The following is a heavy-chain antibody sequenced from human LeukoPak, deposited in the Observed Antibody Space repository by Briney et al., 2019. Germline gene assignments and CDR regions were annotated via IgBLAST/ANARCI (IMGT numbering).Heavy chain of an antibody. CDR3: ARGFSSTSWENDY. D-gene: IGHD2-2*01. Sequence: SETLSLTCAVYGGSFSGYYWSWIRQPPGKGLEWIGEINHSGSTNYNPSLKSRVTMSVDTSKNQFSLKLSSVTAADTAVYYCARGFSSTSWENDYWGQGTLVTVSS. CDR2: INHSGST. CDR1: GGSFSGYY. J-gene: IGHJ4*02. V-gene: IGHV4-34*01.